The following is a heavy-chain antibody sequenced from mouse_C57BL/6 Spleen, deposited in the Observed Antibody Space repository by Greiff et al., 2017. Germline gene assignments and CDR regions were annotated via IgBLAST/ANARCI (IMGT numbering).Heavy chain of an antibody. Sequence: EVHLVESGGDLVKPGGSLKLSCAASGFTFSSYGMSWVRQTPDKRLEWVATISSGGSYTYYPDSVKGRFTISRDNAKNTLYLQMSSLKSEDTAMYYCARPYSNYEGFAYWGQGTLVTVSA. V-gene: IGHV5-6*01. J-gene: IGHJ3*01. D-gene: IGHD2-5*01. CDR2: ISSGGSYT. CDR3: ARPYSNYEGFAY. CDR1: GFTFSSYG.